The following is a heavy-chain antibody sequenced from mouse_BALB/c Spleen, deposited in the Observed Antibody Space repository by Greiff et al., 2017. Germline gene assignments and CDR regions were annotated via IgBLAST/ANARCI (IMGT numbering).Heavy chain of an antibody. CDR1: GFTFSSYA. V-gene: IGHV5-6-5*01. CDR3: AREEGNYDFDY. J-gene: IGHJ2*01. D-gene: IGHD2-1*01. CDR2: ISSGGST. Sequence: EVQLQQSGGGLVKPGGSLKLSCAASGFTFSSYAMSWVRQTPEKRLEWVASISSGGSTYYPDSVKGRFTISRDNARNILYLQMSSLRSEDTAMYYCAREEGNYDFDYWGQGTTLTVSS.